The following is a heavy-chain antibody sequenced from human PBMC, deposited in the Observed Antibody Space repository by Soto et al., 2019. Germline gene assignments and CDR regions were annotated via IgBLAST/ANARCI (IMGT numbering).Heavy chain of an antibody. J-gene: IGHJ3*02. D-gene: IGHD3-9*01. V-gene: IGHV3-66*01. CDR1: GFTVSSNY. CDR2: IYSGGST. CDR3: ATSDWLSTTDAFDI. Sequence: GGSLRLSCAASGFTVSSNYMSWVRQAPGKGLEWVSVIYSGGSTYYADSVKGRFTISRDNSKNTLYLQMNSLRAEDTAVYYCATSDWLSTTDAFDIWGQRTMVTVSS.